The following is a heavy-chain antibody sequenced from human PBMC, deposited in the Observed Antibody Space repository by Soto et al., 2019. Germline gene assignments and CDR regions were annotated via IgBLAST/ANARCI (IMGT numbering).Heavy chain of an antibody. V-gene: IGHV3-33*01. J-gene: IGHJ2*01. D-gene: IGHD3-10*01. CDR2: IWYDGSNK. CDR3: ARAYANYYGSGSYEWYFDR. Sequence: QVQLVESGGGVVQPGRSLRLSCAASGFTFSSYGMHWVRQAPGKGLEWVAVIWYDGSNKYYADSVKGRFTISRDKSKNTLYRPMNSLRAEDTAVYYCARAYANYYGSGSYEWYFDRWGRGTLVTVSS. CDR1: GFTFSSYG.